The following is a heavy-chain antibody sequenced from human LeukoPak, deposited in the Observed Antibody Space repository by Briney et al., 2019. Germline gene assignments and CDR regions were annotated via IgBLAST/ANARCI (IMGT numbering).Heavy chain of an antibody. V-gene: IGHV5-51*01. Sequence: PGESLKISCKGSGYSFTSYWIAWVRQMPGKGLEWMGIIYPGDSGTRYGPSFQGQVTISADKSITTAYLQWSSLKASDTAMYYCARPQSVGASSDAFDIWGQGTMVTVSS. J-gene: IGHJ3*02. D-gene: IGHD1-26*01. CDR1: GYSFTSYW. CDR2: IYPGDSGT. CDR3: ARPQSVGASSDAFDI.